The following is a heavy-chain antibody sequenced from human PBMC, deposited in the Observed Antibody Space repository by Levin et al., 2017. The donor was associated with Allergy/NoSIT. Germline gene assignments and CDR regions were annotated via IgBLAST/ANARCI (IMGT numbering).Heavy chain of an antibody. V-gene: IGHV4-34*01. J-gene: IGHJ6*02. CDR2: ISHSGST. CDR3: ARHLPMGVVVPAAAYYYYYALDV. D-gene: IGHD2-2*01. CDR1: GGSFNYY. Sequence: PSQTLSLTCAVYGGSFNYYWSWIRQPPGKGLEWIGEISHSGSTSYNPSLKSRVTISVDTSKNQFSLKLSSVTAADTAVYYCARHLPMGVVVPAAAYYYYYALDVWGQGTTVTVSS.